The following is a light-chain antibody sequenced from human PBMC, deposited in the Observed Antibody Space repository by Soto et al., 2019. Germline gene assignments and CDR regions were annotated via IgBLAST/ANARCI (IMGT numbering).Light chain of an antibody. J-gene: IGLJ1*01. CDR2: GNS. CDR3: QSYDSSLSGPFYV. Sequence: QSVLTQPPSVSGAPGQRVSISSTGSSSNIGAGYDVHWYQQLPGTAPKLLIYGNSNRPSGVPDRFSGSKSGTSASLAITGLQAEDEADYYCQSYDSSLSGPFYVFGTGTKVTVL. V-gene: IGLV1-40*01. CDR1: SSNIGAGYD.